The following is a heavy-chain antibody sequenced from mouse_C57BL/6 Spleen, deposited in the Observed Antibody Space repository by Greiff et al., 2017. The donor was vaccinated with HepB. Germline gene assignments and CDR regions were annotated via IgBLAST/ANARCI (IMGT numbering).Heavy chain of an antibody. D-gene: IGHD1-1*01. CDR1: GYSITSGYY. Sequence: EVQLQESGPGLVKPSQSLSLTCSVTGYSITSGYYWNWIRQFPGNKLEWMGYISYDGSNNYNPSLKNRISITRDTSKNQFFLKLNSVTTEDTATYYCARGVTTVVAGGYFDYWGQGTTLTVSS. J-gene: IGHJ2*01. CDR2: ISYDGSN. CDR3: ARGVTTVVAGGYFDY. V-gene: IGHV3-6*01.